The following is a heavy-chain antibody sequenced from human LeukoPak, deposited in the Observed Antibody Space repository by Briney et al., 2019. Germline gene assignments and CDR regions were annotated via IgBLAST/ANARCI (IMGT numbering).Heavy chain of an antibody. CDR2: IYVSAGSA. J-gene: IGHJ4*02. V-gene: IGHV3-23*01. CDR1: GFTFSNYA. Sequence: GGSLRLSCAASGFTFSNYAMSWVRQAPGKGLEWVSGIYVSAGSAYYADSVKGRFTISRDNSKNTLYLQMNSLRAKDTAVYYCAKDYSSAYWGQGTLVTVSS. CDR3: AKDYSSAY. D-gene: IGHD3-22*01.